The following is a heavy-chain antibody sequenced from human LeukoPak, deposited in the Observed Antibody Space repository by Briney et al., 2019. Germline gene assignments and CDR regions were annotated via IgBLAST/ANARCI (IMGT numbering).Heavy chain of an antibody. D-gene: IGHD6-19*01. CDR1: GFTFSSYG. Sequence: PGRSLRLSCAASGFTFSSYGMHWVRQAPGKGLEWVAVIWYDGSNKYYADSVKGRFTISRDNSKNTLYLRMNSLRAEDTAVYYCAKAEGSGWYGWFDPWGQGTLVTVSS. J-gene: IGHJ5*02. CDR2: IWYDGSNK. CDR3: AKAEGSGWYGWFDP. V-gene: IGHV3-33*06.